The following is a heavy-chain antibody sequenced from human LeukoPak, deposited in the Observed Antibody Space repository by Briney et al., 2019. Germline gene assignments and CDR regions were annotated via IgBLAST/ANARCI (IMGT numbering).Heavy chain of an antibody. CDR2: IYSGGTT. D-gene: IGHD4-23*01. CDR3: ARRAGGYSHPYDY. CDR1: GFPVSGNY. J-gene: IGHJ4*02. Sequence: GESLRLSCAVSGFPVSGNYMSWVRHAPGKGLEWVSLIYSGGTTYYADSVKGRFTISRDNSKNTLYLQRNSLRAEDTAVYDCARRAGGYSHPYDYWGQGSVVTVSS. V-gene: IGHV3-53*01.